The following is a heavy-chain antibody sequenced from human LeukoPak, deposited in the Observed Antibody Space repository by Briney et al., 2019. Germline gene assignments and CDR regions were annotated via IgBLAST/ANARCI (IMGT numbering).Heavy chain of an antibody. D-gene: IGHD4-11*01. J-gene: IGHJ4*02. CDR1: GGTFSSYG. V-gene: IGHV1-18*01. Sequence: ASVKVSCKASGGTFSSYGISWVRQAPGQGPEWMGWISTSTGDTKYTQKFQGRVTLTTDTSTSTAYMELSSLRSDDTAVYYCARDDNYGIFVNVDYWGQGTLVTVSS. CDR2: ISTSTGDT. CDR3: ARDDNYGIFVNVDY.